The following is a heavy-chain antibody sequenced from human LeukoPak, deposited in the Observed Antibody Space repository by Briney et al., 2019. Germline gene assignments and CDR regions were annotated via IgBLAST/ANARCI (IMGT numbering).Heavy chain of an antibody. CDR2: INPNSGGT. CDR1: GYTFTGYY. V-gene: IGHV1-2*02. J-gene: IGHJ6*03. D-gene: IGHD2-15*01. CDR3: ARGLCSGGSCYPYYYYYYMDV. Sequence: ASVKVSCKASGYTFTGYYMHWVRQAPGQGLEWMGWINPNSGGTNYAQKFQGRVTMTRNTSISTAYMELSSLRSEDTAVYYCARGLCSGGSCYPYYYYYYMDVWGKGTTVTVSS.